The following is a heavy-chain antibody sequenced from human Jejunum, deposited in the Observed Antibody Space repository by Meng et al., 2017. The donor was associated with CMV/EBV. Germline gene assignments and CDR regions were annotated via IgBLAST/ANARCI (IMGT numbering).Heavy chain of an antibody. CDR2: IRNDGSNK. D-gene: IGHD6-6*01. CDR1: GFTFSTYG. CDR3: VKEGLEY. Sequence: QVQLGESGGGVVQPGESLRLSFATSGFTFSTYGMHWVRQAPGKGLEWVTFIRNDGSNKYYVDSVKGRFTTSRDNSKNTVYLQVNSLRVEDTAVYYCVKEGLEYWGQGTLVTVSS. J-gene: IGHJ4*02. V-gene: IGHV3-30*02.